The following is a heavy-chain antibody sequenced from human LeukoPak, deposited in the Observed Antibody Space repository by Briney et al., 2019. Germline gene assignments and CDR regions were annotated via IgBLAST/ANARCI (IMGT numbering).Heavy chain of an antibody. J-gene: IGHJ6*03. CDR3: ARVPWLQSGNYMDV. V-gene: IGHV3-7*01. CDR2: IKQDGSEK. Sequence: GGSLRLSCAASGFTFSSYWMSWVRQAPGKGLEWVANIKQDGSEKYYVDSVKGRFTISRDNAKNSLYLQMSSLRADDTAVYYCARVPWLQSGNYMDVWGKGTTVTVSS. D-gene: IGHD5-24*01. CDR1: GFTFSSYW.